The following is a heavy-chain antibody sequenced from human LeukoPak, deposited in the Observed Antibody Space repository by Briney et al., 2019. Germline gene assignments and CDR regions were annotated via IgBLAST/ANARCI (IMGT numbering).Heavy chain of an antibody. Sequence: SETLSLTCAVYGGSFSGYYWSWIRQPPGKGLEWIGEINHSGSTYYNPSLKSRVTISVDRSKNQFSLKLSSVTAADTAVYYCAREGTDDAFDIWGQGTMVTVSS. V-gene: IGHV4-34*01. J-gene: IGHJ3*02. CDR1: GGSFSGYY. CDR3: AREGTDDAFDI. D-gene: IGHD3-10*01. CDR2: INHSGST.